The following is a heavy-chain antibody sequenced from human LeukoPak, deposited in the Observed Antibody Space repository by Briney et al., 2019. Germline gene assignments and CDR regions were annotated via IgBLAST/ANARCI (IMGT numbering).Heavy chain of an antibody. CDR2: ISYDGSNK. J-gene: IGHJ4*02. V-gene: IGHV3-30-3*01. D-gene: IGHD1-26*01. CDR3: ASRATIVGATLGDY. Sequence: GGSLRLSCAASGFTFSSYAMHWVRQAPGKGLEWVAVISYDGSNKYYADSVKGRFTISRDNSMNTLYLQMNSLRAEDTAVYYCASRATIVGATLGDYWGQGTLVTVSS. CDR1: GFTFSSYA.